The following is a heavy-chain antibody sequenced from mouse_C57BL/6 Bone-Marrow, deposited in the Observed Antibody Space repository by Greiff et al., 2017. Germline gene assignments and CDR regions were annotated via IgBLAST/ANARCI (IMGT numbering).Heavy chain of an antibody. CDR3: ARRRYGKGRGYFDY. CDR2: IYPGGGYT. CDR1: GYTFTNYW. J-gene: IGHJ2*01. D-gene: IGHD2-1*01. V-gene: IGHV1-63*01. Sequence: QVQLKESGAELVRPGTSVKMSCKASGYTFTNYWIGWAKQRPGHGLEWIGDIYPGGGYTNYNEKFKGKATLTADKSSSTAYMQFSRLTSEDSAIYYCARRRYGKGRGYFDYWGQGTTLTVSS.